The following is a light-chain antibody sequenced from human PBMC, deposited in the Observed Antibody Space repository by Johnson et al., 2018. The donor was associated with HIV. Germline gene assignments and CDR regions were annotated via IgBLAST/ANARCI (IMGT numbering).Light chain of an antibody. Sequence: QSVLTQPPSVSAAPGHEVTISCSGSSSNIGNNYVSWYQQLPGTAPKLLIYDNNKRPSEIPDRFSGSKSGTSATLGITGLQAGDEADYYCGTWDNSLDAYGFGTGTRGAGL. CDR2: DNN. CDR1: SSNIGNNY. J-gene: IGLJ1*01. V-gene: IGLV1-51*01. CDR3: GTWDNSLDAYG.